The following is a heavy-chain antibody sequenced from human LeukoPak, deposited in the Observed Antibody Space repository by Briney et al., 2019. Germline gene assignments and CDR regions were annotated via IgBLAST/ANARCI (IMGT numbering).Heavy chain of an antibody. CDR1: GGSISNYY. CDR3: AREAFWGGYTSYYYYCMDV. Sequence: SETLSLTCTVSGGSISNYYWSWIRQPAGKGLEWIGRIYSSGTTNKNPSLKSRVSISVDTSKNQFSLNLLSVTAADTAVYYCAREAFWGGYTSYYYYCMDVWGKGTTVTVSS. J-gene: IGHJ6*03. CDR2: IYSSGTT. V-gene: IGHV4-4*07. D-gene: IGHD3-3*01.